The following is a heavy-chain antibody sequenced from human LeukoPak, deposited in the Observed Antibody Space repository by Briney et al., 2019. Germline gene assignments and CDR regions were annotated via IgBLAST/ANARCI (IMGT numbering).Heavy chain of an antibody. J-gene: IGHJ4*02. D-gene: IGHD6-13*01. CDR1: GFTVSDNF. V-gene: IGHV3-53*01. CDR2: LYSGGGT. CDR3: VRGLAGAGINY. Sequence: GGSLRLSCAASGFTVSDNFMIWVRQAPGKGLEWVSLLYSGGGTYYADSLKGRFTISRDISKNTLYLQMNSLRVEDTAVYYCVRGLAGAGINYWGQGTLVTVSS.